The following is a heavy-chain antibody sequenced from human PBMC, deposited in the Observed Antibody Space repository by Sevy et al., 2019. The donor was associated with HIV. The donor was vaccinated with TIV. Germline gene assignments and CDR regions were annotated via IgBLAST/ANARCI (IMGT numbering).Heavy chain of an antibody. CDR3: ASLGYLAAAVPIRLGAFDI. Sequence: GGSLRLSCAASGFTFSSYWMSWVRQAPGKGLEWVANIKQDGSEKYYVDSVKGRFTISRDNAKNSLYLQMNSLRAEDTAVYYCASLGYLAAAVPIRLGAFDIWGQGTMVTVSS. D-gene: IGHD6-13*01. J-gene: IGHJ3*02. V-gene: IGHV3-7*01. CDR2: IKQDGSEK. CDR1: GFTFSSYW.